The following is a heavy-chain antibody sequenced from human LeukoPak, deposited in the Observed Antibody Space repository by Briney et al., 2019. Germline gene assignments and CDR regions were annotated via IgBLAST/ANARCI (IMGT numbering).Heavy chain of an antibody. D-gene: IGHD6-13*01. Sequence: PGGSLRLSCAASGFTFSSYSMNWVRQAPGKALEWVSSISSSSSYIYYADSVKGRFTISRDNAKNSLFLQMDSLRVEDTAVYYCARELYSSSWSAYFDSWGQGTLVTVSS. J-gene: IGHJ4*02. CDR2: ISSSSSYI. CDR3: ARELYSSSWSAYFDS. V-gene: IGHV3-21*01. CDR1: GFTFSSYS.